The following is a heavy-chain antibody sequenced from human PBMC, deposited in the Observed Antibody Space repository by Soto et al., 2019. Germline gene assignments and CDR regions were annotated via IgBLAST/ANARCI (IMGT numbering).Heavy chain of an antibody. CDR3: ATEAAYAAGGA. V-gene: IGHV1-18*04. D-gene: IGHD3-16*01. CDR2: ITPYNGYT. J-gene: IGHJ5*02. CDR1: GYTFTNYG. Sequence: QVQLVQSGSEVKKPGASVKVSCTASGYTFTNYGISWVRQAPGQGLEWMGWITPYNGYTDYAQKFQGRVTVTTDTSTSTAYMELMSLRSDDTAVYYCATEAAYAAGGAWGQGTLVTVSS.